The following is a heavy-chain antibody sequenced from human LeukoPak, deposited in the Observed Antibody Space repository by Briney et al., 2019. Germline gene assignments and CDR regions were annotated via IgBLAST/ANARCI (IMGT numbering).Heavy chain of an antibody. Sequence: SETLSLTCTVSGGSISSYYWSWIRQPPGKGLEWIGYIYYSGSTNYNPSLKSRVTISVDTSKNQFSLKLSSVTAADTAVYYCARLGYCSGGSCYSGYFDYWGQGTLVTVSS. J-gene: IGHJ4*02. CDR2: IYYSGST. CDR3: ARLGYCSGGSCYSGYFDY. V-gene: IGHV4-59*08. D-gene: IGHD2-15*01. CDR1: GGSISSYY.